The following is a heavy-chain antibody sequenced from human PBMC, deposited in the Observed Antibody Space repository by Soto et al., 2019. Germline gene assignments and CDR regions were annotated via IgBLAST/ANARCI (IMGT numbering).Heavy chain of an antibody. V-gene: IGHV4-39*01. CDR1: GGSISSSSYY. Sequence: SETLSRTCTVSGGSISSSSYYWGWIRQPPGKGLEWIGSIYYSGSTYYNPSLKSRVTISVDTSKNQFSLKLSSVTAADTAVYYCARHGALSGVTGGRPPRFDYWGQGTLVTVSS. D-gene: IGHD1-20*01. CDR3: ARHGALSGVTGGRPPRFDY. J-gene: IGHJ4*02. CDR2: IYYSGST.